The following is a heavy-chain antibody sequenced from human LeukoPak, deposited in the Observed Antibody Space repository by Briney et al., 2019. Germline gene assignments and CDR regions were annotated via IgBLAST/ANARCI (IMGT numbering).Heavy chain of an antibody. Sequence: ASVKVSCKASGYTFTSYDINWVRQATGQGLEWMGWINTNTGNPTYAQGFTGRFVFSLDTSVSTAYLQISSLKTEDTAVYYCARGRVTTGFDYWGQGTLVTVSS. D-gene: IGHD4-17*01. V-gene: IGHV7-4-1*02. CDR2: INTNTGNP. J-gene: IGHJ4*02. CDR3: ARGRVTTGFDY. CDR1: GYTFTSYD.